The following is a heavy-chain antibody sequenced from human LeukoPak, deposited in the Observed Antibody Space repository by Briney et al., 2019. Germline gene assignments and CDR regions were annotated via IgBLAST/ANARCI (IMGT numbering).Heavy chain of an antibody. V-gene: IGHV3-7*03. CDR3: ARVGWEILNLHFDP. CDR1: GFTFSNKW. J-gene: IGHJ5*02. Sequence: GGSLRLSCVGSGFTFSNKWMTWVRQAPGKGPEWVATIKKDGSQAYYVDSVKGRFTISRDNAQNSLYLQMNGLRVEDTAIYSCARVGWEILNLHFDPWGQGTLVTVSS. D-gene: IGHD1-14*01. CDR2: IKKDGSQA.